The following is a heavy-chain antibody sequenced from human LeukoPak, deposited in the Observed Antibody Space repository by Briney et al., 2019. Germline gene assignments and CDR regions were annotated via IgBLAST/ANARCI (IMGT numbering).Heavy chain of an antibody. D-gene: IGHD6-25*01. CDR3: ARGYSSGWPDF. CDR1: GFTVRTSY. Sequence: GGSLRLSCAASGFTVRTSYLSWVRQAPGKGLEWVSVIYGGDSTDYADSVRGRFTISRDNSKNTLYLQMNSLRAEDTAVYFCARGYSSGWPDFWGQGTLVTVSS. V-gene: IGHV3-53*01. CDR2: IYGGDST. J-gene: IGHJ4*02.